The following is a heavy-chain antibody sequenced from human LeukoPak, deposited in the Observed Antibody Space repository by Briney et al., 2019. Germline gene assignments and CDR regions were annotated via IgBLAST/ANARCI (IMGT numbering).Heavy chain of an antibody. J-gene: IGHJ4*02. Sequence: PGGSLRLSCAASGFTFSSYSMNWVRQAPGKGLEWVSYISSSSSTIYYADSVKGRFTISRDNAKNSLYLQMNSLRAEDTAVYYCARLIFGVAGLYWGQGTLVTISS. D-gene: IGHD3-3*01. V-gene: IGHV3-48*01. CDR1: GFTFSSYS. CDR3: ARLIFGVAGLY. CDR2: ISSSSSTI.